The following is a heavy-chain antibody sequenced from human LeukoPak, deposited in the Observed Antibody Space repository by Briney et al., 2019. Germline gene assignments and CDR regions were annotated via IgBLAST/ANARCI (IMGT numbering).Heavy chain of an antibody. D-gene: IGHD2-2*01. CDR1: GGSISSYY. CDR2: IYTSGST. CDR3: ARDHIGVVVPAARYHRFDP. J-gene: IGHJ5*02. V-gene: IGHV4-4*07. Sequence: SETLSLTCTVSGGSISSYYWSWIRQPAGKGLEWIGRIYTSGSTNYNPSLKSRVTMSVDTSKNQFSLKLSSVTAADTAVYYCARDHIGVVVPAARYHRFDPWGQGTLVTVSS.